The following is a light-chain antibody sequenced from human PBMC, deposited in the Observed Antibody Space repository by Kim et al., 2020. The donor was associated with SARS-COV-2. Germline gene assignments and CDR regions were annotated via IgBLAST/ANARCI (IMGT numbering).Light chain of an antibody. CDR3: QQYGSSPPWA. Sequence: PGERATLSCRASQSVSSSYLAWYQQKPGQAPRLLIYGASSRATGIPDRFSGSGSGTDFTLTISRLEPEDFAVYYCQQYGSSPPWAFGQGTKVDIK. J-gene: IGKJ1*01. CDR2: GAS. CDR1: QSVSSSY. V-gene: IGKV3-20*01.